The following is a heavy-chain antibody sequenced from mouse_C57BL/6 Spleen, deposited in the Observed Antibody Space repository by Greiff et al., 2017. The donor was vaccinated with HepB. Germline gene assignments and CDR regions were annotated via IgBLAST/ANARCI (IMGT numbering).Heavy chain of an antibody. CDR3: ARRVVSYWYFDV. V-gene: IGHV7-1*01. J-gene: IGHJ1*03. CDR1: GFTFSDFY. CDR2: SRNKANDYTT. D-gene: IGHD1-1*01. Sequence: EVKLMESGGGLVQSGRSLRLSCATSGFTFSDFYMEWVRQAPGKGLEWIAASRNKANDYTTEYSASVKGRFIVSRDTSQSILYLQMNALRAEDTAIYYCARRVVSYWYFDVWGTGTTVTVSS.